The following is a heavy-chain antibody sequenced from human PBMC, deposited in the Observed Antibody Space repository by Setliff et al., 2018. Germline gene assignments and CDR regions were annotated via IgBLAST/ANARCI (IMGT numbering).Heavy chain of an antibody. CDR2: ISSTGGTT. Sequence: PGGSLRLSCAASGFTFSSYVMTWVRQAPGKGLEWVSSISSTGGTTYYVDSVKGRFTISRDNSKNTLYLQMNSLRAEDTSVYYCVKGRNSGWYRDAVDIWGQGTTVTVSS. V-gene: IGHV3-23*01. D-gene: IGHD6-19*01. CDR1: GFTFSSYV. CDR3: VKGRNSGWYRDAVDI. J-gene: IGHJ3*02.